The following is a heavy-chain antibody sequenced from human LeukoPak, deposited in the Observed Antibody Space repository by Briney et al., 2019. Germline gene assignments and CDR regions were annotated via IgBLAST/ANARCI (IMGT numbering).Heavy chain of an antibody. J-gene: IGHJ3*02. CDR2: ISWNSGSI. CDR3: AKGRIAAAGPHDAFDI. CDR1: DFTVSRNY. V-gene: IGHV3-9*01. D-gene: IGHD6-13*01. Sequence: GGSLRLSCAASDFTVSRNYMSWVRQAPGKGLEWVSGISWNSGSIGYADSVKGRFTISRDNAKNSLYLQMNSLRAEDTALYYCAKGRIAAAGPHDAFDIWGQGTMVTVSS.